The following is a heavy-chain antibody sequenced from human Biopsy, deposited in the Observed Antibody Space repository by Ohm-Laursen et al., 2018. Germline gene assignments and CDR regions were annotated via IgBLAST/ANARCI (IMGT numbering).Heavy chain of an antibody. D-gene: IGHD6-19*01. CDR3: ARITGWYADLDYFDF. V-gene: IGHV1-46*01. J-gene: IGHJ4*01. CDR1: GYSSTSNY. CDR2: INLRGSTT. Sequence: ASVNASPKPSGYSSTSNYIQSARQAPGQGLGWIGIINLRGSTTNYPQIFHGRVTMTRDPSKSTLYMEWSSLRSAGAAVYFCARITGWYADLDYFDFWGQGTLVTVSS.